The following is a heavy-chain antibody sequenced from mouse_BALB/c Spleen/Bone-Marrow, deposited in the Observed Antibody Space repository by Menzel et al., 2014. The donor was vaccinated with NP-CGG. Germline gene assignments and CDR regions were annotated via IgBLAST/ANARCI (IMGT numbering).Heavy chain of an antibody. D-gene: IGHD4-1*01. J-gene: IGHJ2*01. V-gene: IGHV1-54*01. CDR1: GYAFTNYL. CDR3: ARRELGEFDY. CDR2: INPGSGGT. Sequence: VQLQQSGAELVRPGTSVKVSCKASGYAFTNYLIEWVKQRPGQGLEWIGVINPGSGGTNYNEKFKGKATLTADKSSSTAYMQLSSLTSDDSADYFCARRELGEFDYWGQGTTLTVSS.